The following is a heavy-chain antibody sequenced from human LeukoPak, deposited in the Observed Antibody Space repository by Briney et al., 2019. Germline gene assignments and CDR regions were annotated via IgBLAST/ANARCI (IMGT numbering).Heavy chain of an antibody. D-gene: IGHD6-13*01. J-gene: IGHJ4*02. CDR1: GGSISTSNYY. CDR3: ARLDPKYSSSWLFDY. Sequence: PSETLSLTCTVSGGSISTSNYYWGWIRQPPGKGLEWIGNIFYSGSTNYNPSLKSRVTISVDTSKNQFSLKLSSVTAADTAVYYCARLDPKYSSSWLFDYWGQGTLVTVSS. V-gene: IGHV4-39*07. CDR2: IFYSGST.